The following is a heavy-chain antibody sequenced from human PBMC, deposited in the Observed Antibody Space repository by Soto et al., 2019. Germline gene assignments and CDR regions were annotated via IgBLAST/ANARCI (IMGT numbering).Heavy chain of an antibody. CDR2: ISWNSGSI. J-gene: IGHJ6*04. CDR3: AKDLTMDGSGVDV. V-gene: IGHV3-9*01. D-gene: IGHD3-10*01. Sequence: VQLVESGGGLVQPGRSLRLSCAASGFTFDDYAMHWVRQAPGKGLEWVSGISWNSGSIGYADSVNGRFTISRDNAKNSLYLQMNSLRAEDTALYYCAKDLTMDGSGVDVWGKGTTVTVSS. CDR1: GFTFDDYA.